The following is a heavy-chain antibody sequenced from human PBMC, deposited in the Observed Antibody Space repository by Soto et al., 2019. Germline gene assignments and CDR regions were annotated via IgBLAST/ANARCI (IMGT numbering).Heavy chain of an antibody. D-gene: IGHD2-15*01. Sequence: QVQLVESGGGVVQPGRSLRLSCAASRFTFSSYAMHWVRQAPGKGLEWVAVISYDGSNKYYADSVKGRFTISRDNSKNTLYLQMNSLRAEDTAVYYCAREYAVAATADAFDIWGQGTMVTVSS. CDR1: RFTFSSYA. J-gene: IGHJ3*02. CDR3: AREYAVAATADAFDI. V-gene: IGHV3-30-3*01. CDR2: ISYDGSNK.